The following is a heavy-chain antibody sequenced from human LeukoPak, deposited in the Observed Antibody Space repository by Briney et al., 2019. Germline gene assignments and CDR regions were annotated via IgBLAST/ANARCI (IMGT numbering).Heavy chain of an antibody. V-gene: IGHV3-20*04. CDR3: ARSSGYLTGLDY. D-gene: IGHD3-22*01. CDR1: GFTFSSYG. Sequence: GGSLRLSCAASGFTFSSYGMNWVRQAPGKGLEWVSGISWNSGSIGYADSVKGRFTISRDNAKNSLYLQMNSLRAEDTALYYCARSSGYLTGLDYWGQGTLVTVSS. CDR2: ISWNSGSI. J-gene: IGHJ4*02.